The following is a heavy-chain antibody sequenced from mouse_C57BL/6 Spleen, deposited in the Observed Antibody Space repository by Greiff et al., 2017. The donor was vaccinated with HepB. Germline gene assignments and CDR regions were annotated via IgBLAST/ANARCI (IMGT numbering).Heavy chain of an antibody. CDR1: GFSLTSYG. V-gene: IGHV2-2*01. D-gene: IGHD2-4*01. J-gene: IGHJ3*01. CDR2: IWSGGST. CDR3: ARGDDYDDGFAY. Sequence: VQLVESGPGLVQPSQSLSITCTVSGFSLTSYGVHWVRQSPGKGLEWLGVIWSGGSTDYNAAFISRLSISKDNSKSQVFFKMNSLQADDTAIYYCARGDDYDDGFAYWGQGTLVTVSA.